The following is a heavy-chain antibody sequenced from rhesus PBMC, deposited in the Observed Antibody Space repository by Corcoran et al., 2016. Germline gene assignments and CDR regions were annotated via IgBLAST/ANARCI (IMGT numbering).Heavy chain of an antibody. V-gene: IGHV4-80*01. Sequence: QVQLQESGPGLVKPSETLSLTCAVSGGSFSSYWWSWIRQPPGKGLEWIGEINGNSGRTNYNPSLKSRVTISKDSSKNQFSLKLSSVTAADTAVYYCASGGYYEDDYGYYLRGYFEFWGQGALVTVSS. D-gene: IGHD3-9*01. CDR1: GGSFSSYW. J-gene: IGHJ1*01. CDR3: ASGGYYEDDYGYYLRGYFEF. CDR2: INGNSGRT.